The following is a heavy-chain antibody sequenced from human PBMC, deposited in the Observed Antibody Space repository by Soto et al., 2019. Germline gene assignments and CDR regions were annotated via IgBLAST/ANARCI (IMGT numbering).Heavy chain of an antibody. CDR1: VYTFTGYY. D-gene: IGHD3-22*01. V-gene: IGHV1-2*02. J-gene: IGHJ4*02. CDR2: INPNSGGT. CDR3: SLSSGLTLPFDY. Sequence: XSVKVSCKASVYTFTGYYMHWVRQAPGQGLEWMGWINPNSGGTNYAQKFQGRVTMTRDTSISTAYMELSRLRSDDTAVYYCSLSSGLTLPFDYWGQGTLVTVSS.